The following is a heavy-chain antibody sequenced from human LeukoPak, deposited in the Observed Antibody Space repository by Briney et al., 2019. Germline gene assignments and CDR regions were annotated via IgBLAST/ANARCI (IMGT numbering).Heavy chain of an antibody. CDR2: IYTSGSN. CDR3: ARGPGGATAEAFDI. CDR1: GGSISNYY. Sequence: SETLSLTCTVSGGSISNYYWSWIRQPAGKGLEWIGRIYTSGSNNYNPSLKSRVTRSVDTSKNQFSLKLSSVTAADTAVYYCARGPGGATAEAFDIWGQGTMVTVSS. J-gene: IGHJ3*02. V-gene: IGHV4-4*07. D-gene: IGHD4/OR15-4a*01.